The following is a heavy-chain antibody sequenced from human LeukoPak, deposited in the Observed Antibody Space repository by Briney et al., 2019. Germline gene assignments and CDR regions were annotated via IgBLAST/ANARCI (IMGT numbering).Heavy chain of an antibody. D-gene: IGHD2-2*01. Sequence: PGGSLRLSCAASGFTFSSYSMNWVRQAPGKGLEWVSSISSSSSYIYYADSVKGRFTISRDNAKNSLYLQMNSLRAEDTAVYYCASLQLDGGYYYYYYMDVWGKGTTVTVSS. V-gene: IGHV3-21*01. CDR3: ASLQLDGGYYYYYYMDV. CDR1: GFTFSSYS. J-gene: IGHJ6*03. CDR2: ISSSSSYI.